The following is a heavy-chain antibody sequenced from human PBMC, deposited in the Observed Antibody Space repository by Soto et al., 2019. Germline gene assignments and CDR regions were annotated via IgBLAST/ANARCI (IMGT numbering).Heavy chain of an antibody. D-gene: IGHD2-8*02. J-gene: IGHJ4*01. CDR2: INSDGSTT. CDR3: ARALTGTFDY. CDR1: GFTLSSYW. Sequence: VGSLRLSCAASGFTLSSYWMHWVRQAPGEGLVWVSRINSDGSTTDYADSVKGRFTISRDNAKNTLFLQMDSLRVEDTAVYYCARALTGTFDYWGRGALVTVSS. V-gene: IGHV3-74*01.